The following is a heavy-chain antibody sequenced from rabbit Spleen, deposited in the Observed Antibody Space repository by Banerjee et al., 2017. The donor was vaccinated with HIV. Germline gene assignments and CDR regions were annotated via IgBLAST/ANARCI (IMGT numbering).Heavy chain of an antibody. D-gene: IGHD8-1*01. CDR3: ARNLENYAGSSYLDL. CDR2: IYGGNSAYT. CDR1: GFSISSSYF. Sequence: QEQLEESGGGLVKPGASLTLTCTASGFSISSSYFMCWVRQAPGKGLEWIACIYGGNSAYTYYASWAKGRFTVAKTSSTTVTLQMTSLTAADTATYFCARNLENYAGSSYLDLWGPGTLVTVS. V-gene: IGHV1S45*01. J-gene: IGHJ4*01.